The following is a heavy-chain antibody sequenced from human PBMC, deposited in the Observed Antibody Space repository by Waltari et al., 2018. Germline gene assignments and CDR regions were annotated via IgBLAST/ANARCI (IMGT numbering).Heavy chain of an antibody. CDR2: MSYSGGNT. CDR3: AKGGDSGSYGFFDF. CDR1: GFPFLSND. Sequence: EVPLLESGGGLVQPGGSLRLSCEASGFPFLSNDMTWVRQAPGKGLEWVSMSYSGGNTYYADSVKGRFTVSRDNSKNTVYLQMNSLRGEDTAVYYCAKGGDSGSYGFFDFWGQGTLVSVSS. D-gene: IGHD1-26*01. V-gene: IGHV3-23*03. J-gene: IGHJ4*02.